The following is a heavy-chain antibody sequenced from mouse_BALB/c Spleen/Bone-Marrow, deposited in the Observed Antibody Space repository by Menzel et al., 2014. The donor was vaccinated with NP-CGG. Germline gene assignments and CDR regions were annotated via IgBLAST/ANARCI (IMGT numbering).Heavy chain of an antibody. J-gene: IGHJ4*01. CDR3: ARSGKVRNAMDY. D-gene: IGHD2-14*01. Sequence: QVQLQHSGAKRVRPEVSVKISCKGSGYTFTDHAIHWVKRSHAKSLEWIGVISGYYGDAIYNQKFKGKATMTVDKSSSTAYMELARLTSEDSAIYYCARSGKVRNAMDYWGQGTSVTVSS. V-gene: IGHV1S137*01. CDR1: GYTFTDHA. CDR2: ISGYYGDA.